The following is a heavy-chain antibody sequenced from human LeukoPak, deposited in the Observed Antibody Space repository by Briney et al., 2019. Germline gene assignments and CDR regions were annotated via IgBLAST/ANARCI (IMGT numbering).Heavy chain of an antibody. V-gene: IGHV1-2*02. J-gene: IGHJ6*02. Sequence: ASVKVSCKASGYTFTGYYMHWVRQAPGQGLEWMGWINPNSAGTNYAQKFQGRVTMTRDTSISTAYMELSRLRSDDTAVYYCARSGCSSTSCYTAYYYGMDVWGQGTTVTVSS. CDR2: INPNSAGT. D-gene: IGHD2-2*02. CDR1: GYTFTGYY. CDR3: ARSGCSSTSCYTAYYYGMDV.